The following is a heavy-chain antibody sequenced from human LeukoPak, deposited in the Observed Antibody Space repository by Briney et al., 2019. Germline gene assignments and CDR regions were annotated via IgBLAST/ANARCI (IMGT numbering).Heavy chain of an antibody. CDR2: IYYSGST. Sequence: SETLSLTCTVSGGSISSSSYYWGWIRQPPGKGLEWIGSIYYSGSTYYNPSLKSRVTISVHTSKNQFSLKLSSVTAADTAVYYCASGESIVVVTAPYWPFDYWGQGTLVTVSS. J-gene: IGHJ4*02. CDR1: GGSISSSSYY. D-gene: IGHD2-21*02. V-gene: IGHV4-39*01. CDR3: ASGESIVVVTAPYWPFDY.